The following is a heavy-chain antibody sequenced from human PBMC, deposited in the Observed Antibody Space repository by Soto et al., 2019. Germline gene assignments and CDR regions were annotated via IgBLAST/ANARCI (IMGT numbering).Heavy chain of an antibody. CDR1: GFTFSNFA. CDR2: ISGSGDDT. D-gene: IGHD3-16*01. V-gene: IGHV3-23*01. Sequence: GGSLRLSCVASGFTFSNFAMAWVRQAPGEGLEWVSAISGSGDDTFYADSMKGRFTISRDNSKDTLYLQINSLRAEDTAVYYCANPIAKTRKPFGFWGQGTLVTVS. CDR3: ANPIAKTRKPFGF. J-gene: IGHJ4*02.